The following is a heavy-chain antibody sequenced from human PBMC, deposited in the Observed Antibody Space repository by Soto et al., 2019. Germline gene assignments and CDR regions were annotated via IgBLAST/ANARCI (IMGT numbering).Heavy chain of an antibody. J-gene: IGHJ5*02. D-gene: IGHD3-3*01. CDR1: GFTFDDYA. V-gene: IGHV3-9*01. CDR3: AKGFLEWLLPNWFDP. Sequence: GGSLRLSCAASGFTFDDYAMHWVWQAPGKGLEWVSGISWNSGSIGYADSVKGRFTISRDNAKNSLYLQMNSLRAEDTALYYCAKGFLEWLLPNWFDPWGQGTLVTVSS. CDR2: ISWNSGSI.